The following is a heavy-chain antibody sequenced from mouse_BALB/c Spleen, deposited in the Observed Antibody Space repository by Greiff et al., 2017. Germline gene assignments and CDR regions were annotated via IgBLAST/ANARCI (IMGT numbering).Heavy chain of an antibody. CDR1: GFTFSSYA. Sequence: EVKLQESGGGLVKPGGSLKLSCAASGFTFSSYAMSWVRQSPEKRLEWVAEISSGGSYTYYPDTVTGRFTISRDNAKNTLYLEMSSLRSEDTAMYYCARTSYGNYSYWYFDVWGAGTTVTVSS. V-gene: IGHV5-9-4*01. D-gene: IGHD2-10*02. CDR2: ISSGGSYT. J-gene: IGHJ1*01. CDR3: ARTSYGNYSYWYFDV.